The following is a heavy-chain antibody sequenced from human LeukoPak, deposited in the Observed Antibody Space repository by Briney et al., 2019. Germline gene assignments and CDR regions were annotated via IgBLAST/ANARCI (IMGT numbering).Heavy chain of an antibody. CDR1: GYSISSGYY. Sequence: ASETLSLTCTVSGYSISSGYYWGWIRQPPGKGLEWIGSIYHSGSTYYNPSLKSRVTMSVDTSKNQFSLKLSSVTAADTAVYYCARDPNFLTGYPYFDYWGQGTLVTVSS. CDR3: ARDPNFLTGYPYFDY. D-gene: IGHD3/OR15-3a*01. CDR2: IYHSGST. V-gene: IGHV4-38-2*02. J-gene: IGHJ4*02.